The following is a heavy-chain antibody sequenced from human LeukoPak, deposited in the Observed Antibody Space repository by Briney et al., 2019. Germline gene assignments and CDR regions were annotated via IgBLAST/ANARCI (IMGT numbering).Heavy chain of an antibody. Sequence: GGSLRLSCAASGFTFSSYAMSWVRQAPGKGLEWGSAISGSGGSTYYADSVKGRFTISRDNSKDTLYLQMNSLRAEDTAVYYCAKDIGTRDAFDIWGQGTMVTVSS. CDR3: AKDIGTRDAFDI. J-gene: IGHJ3*02. V-gene: IGHV3-23*01. CDR2: ISGSGGST. D-gene: IGHD1-14*01. CDR1: GFTFSSYA.